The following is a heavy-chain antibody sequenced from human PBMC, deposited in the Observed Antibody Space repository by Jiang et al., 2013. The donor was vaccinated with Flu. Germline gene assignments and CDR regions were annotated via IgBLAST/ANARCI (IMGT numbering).Heavy chain of an antibody. CDR3: ARGYYGDSADY. CDR2: INTNTGNP. V-gene: IGHV7-4-1*02. J-gene: IGHJ4*02. Sequence: GWINTNTGNPTYAQGFTGRFVFSLDTSVSTAYLQISSLKAEDTAVYYCARGYYGDSADYWGQGTLVTVSS. D-gene: IGHD4-17*01.